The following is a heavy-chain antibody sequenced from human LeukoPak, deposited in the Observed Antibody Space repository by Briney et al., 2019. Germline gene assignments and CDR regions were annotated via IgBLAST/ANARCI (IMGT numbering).Heavy chain of an antibody. D-gene: IGHD2-2*02. CDR3: ARGGYCSSTSCYMVDWFDP. Sequence: PSQTLSLTCTVSGGSISSGGYYWSWIRQPPGKGLEWIGYIYHSGSTYYNPSLKSRVTISVDRSKNQFSLKLSSVTAADTAVYYCARGGYCSSTSCYMVDWFDPWGRGTLVTVSS. V-gene: IGHV4-30-2*01. CDR2: IYHSGST. J-gene: IGHJ5*02. CDR1: GGSISSGGYY.